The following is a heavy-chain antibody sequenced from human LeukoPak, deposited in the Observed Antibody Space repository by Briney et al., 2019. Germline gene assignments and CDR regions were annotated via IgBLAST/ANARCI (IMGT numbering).Heavy chain of an antibody. CDR3: ARDLIAAAGYYFDY. CDR1: GFTFRSYS. Sequence: KSGGSLRLSCAASGFTFRSYSMNWVRQAPGKGLEWVSSISSSSSYIYYADSVKGRFTISRDNAKNSLYLQMNSLRAEDTAVYYCARDLIAAAGYYFDYWGQGTLVTVSS. V-gene: IGHV3-21*01. CDR2: ISSSSSYI. D-gene: IGHD6-13*01. J-gene: IGHJ4*02.